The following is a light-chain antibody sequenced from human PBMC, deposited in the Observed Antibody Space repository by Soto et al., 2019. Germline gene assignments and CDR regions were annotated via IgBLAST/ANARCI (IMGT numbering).Light chain of an antibody. Sequence: DIQMTQSPSSLSPSVGDRVTITCRAGQSISNCLNWYQQKPGKAPKLLIYAASSLQTGVPSRFSGSGSGTGFTLTISSLQPEDFATYYCQQTYSTPQNTFGQGTKLEIK. CDR1: QSISNC. J-gene: IGKJ2*01. V-gene: IGKV1-39*01. CDR2: AAS. CDR3: QQTYSTPQNT.